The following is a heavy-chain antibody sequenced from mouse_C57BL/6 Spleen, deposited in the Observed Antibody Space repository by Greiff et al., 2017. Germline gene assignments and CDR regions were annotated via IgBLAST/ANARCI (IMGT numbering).Heavy chain of an antibody. D-gene: IGHD2-4*01. V-gene: IGHV1-62-2*01. CDR3: ARHGLYYDYDVSYYFDY. CDR2: FYPGSGSI. Sequence: VQLQQSGAELVKPGASVKLSCKASGYTFTEYTIHWVKQRSGQGLEWIGWFYPGSGSIKYNEKFKDKATLTADKSSSTVYMELSRLTSEDSAVYFCARHGLYYDYDVSYYFDYWGKGTTLTVSS. CDR1: GYTFTEYT. J-gene: IGHJ2*01.